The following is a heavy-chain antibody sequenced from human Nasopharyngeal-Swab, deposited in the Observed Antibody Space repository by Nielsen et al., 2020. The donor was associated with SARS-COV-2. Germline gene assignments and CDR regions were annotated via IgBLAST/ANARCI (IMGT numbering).Heavy chain of an antibody. D-gene: IGHD3-16*01. CDR1: GFTFSSYA. CDR2: ISGSGGST. V-gene: IGHV3-23*01. J-gene: IGHJ4*02. Sequence: GESLKISCAASGFTFSSYAMSWVRQAPGKGLEWVSAISGSGGSTYYADSVKGRFTISRDNSKNTLYLQMNSLRAEDTAVYYCAKDLEEGGGEGGEGLGYGGQG. CDR3: AKDLEEGGGEGGEGLGY.